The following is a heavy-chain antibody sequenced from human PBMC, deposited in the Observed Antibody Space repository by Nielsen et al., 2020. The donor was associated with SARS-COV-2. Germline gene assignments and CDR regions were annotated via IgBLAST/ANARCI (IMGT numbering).Heavy chain of an antibody. J-gene: IGHJ4*02. CDR2: ISAYNGNT. CDR3: ARDRIVVVPAAKVDFDY. V-gene: IGHV1-18*01. Sequence: ASVKVSCKASGYTFTSYGISWVRQAPGQGLEWMGWISAYNGNTNYAQKLQGRVTMTTDTSTSTAYMELRSLRSDDTAVYYCARDRIVVVPAAKVDFDYWGQGTLVTVSS. D-gene: IGHD2-2*01. CDR1: GYTFTSYG.